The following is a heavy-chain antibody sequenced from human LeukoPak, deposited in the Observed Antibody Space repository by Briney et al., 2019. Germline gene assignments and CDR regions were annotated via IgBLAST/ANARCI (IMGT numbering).Heavy chain of an antibody. V-gene: IGHV3-30*04. J-gene: IGHJ4*02. Sequence: GGSLRLSCAASGFTFSNFAMYWVRQAPGTGLEWVAVISNDETKKYYADPVKGRFTISRDNSKNTLYLQMNSLRTEDTAVYYCARDRGGSTSARGYYDYWGQGTLVTVSS. CDR3: ARDRGGSTSARGYYDY. D-gene: IGHD1-26*01. CDR2: ISNDETKK. CDR1: GFTFSNFA.